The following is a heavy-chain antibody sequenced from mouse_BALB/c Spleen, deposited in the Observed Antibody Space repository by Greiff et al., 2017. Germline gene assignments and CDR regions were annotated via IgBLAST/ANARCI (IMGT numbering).Heavy chain of an antibody. D-gene: IGHD1-1*01. J-gene: IGHJ4*01. CDR1: GYSITSGYY. Sequence: EVKLEESGPGLVKPSQSLSLTCSVTGYSITSGYYWNWIRHFPGNKLEWMGYISYDGSNNYNPSLKNRISITRDTSKNQFFLKLNSVTTEDTATYYCAREGTTVVPYYAMDYWGQGTSVTVSS. CDR3: AREGTTVVPYYAMDY. V-gene: IGHV3-6*02. CDR2: ISYDGSN.